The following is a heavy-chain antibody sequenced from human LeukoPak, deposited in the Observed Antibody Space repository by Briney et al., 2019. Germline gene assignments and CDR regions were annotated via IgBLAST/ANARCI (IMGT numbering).Heavy chain of an antibody. CDR2: IIPIFGTA. CDR3: ARGAILTGYYKAFDY. CDR1: GGTFSSYA. Sequence: GASVEVSCKASGGTFSSYAISWVRQAPGQGLEWMGGIIPIFGTANYAQKFQGRVTITADESTSTAYMELSSLRSEDTAVYYCARGAILTGYYKAFDYWGQGTLVTVSS. V-gene: IGHV1-69*13. D-gene: IGHD3-9*01. J-gene: IGHJ4*02.